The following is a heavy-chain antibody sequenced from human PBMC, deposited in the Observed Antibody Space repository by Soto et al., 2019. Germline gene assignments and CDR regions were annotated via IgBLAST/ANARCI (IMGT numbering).Heavy chain of an antibody. CDR1: GGTFSSYD. CDR2: IIPIFGPT. D-gene: IGHD3-16*01. Sequence: SVKLSSKASGGTFSSYDISWVGHAAAQGREWMGGIIPIFGPTNYAQKFQGRLTITADEFTSTAYMELSSLRSEDKAVYYCARDDYPRGRAPGRDHYYYHCMDDWGQGTTVTVSS. V-gene: IGHV1-69*13. J-gene: IGHJ6*02. CDR3: ARDDYPRGRAPGRDHYYYHCMDD.